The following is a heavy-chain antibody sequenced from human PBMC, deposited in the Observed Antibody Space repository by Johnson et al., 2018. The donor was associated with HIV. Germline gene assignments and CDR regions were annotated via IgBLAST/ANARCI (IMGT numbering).Heavy chain of an antibody. CDR1: GFTFSSYG. J-gene: IGHJ3*02. CDR2: MWYDGTNK. D-gene: IGHD6-19*01. V-gene: IGHV3-33*01. Sequence: VESGGGVVQPGKSLRLSCAASGFTFSSYGMHWVRQAPGRGLEWVAVMWYDGTNKNYTDSVKGRFTISRDNSNNTLYLQMNSLRAVDTAVYYCARHKAVADAFDIWGQGTVVTVS. CDR3: ARHKAVADAFDI.